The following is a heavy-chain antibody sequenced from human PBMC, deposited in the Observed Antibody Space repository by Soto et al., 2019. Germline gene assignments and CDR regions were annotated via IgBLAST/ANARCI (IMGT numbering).Heavy chain of an antibody. Sequence: QVQLVQPGAEVKKPGASVKVSCKASGYTFTNNAMHWVRQAPGQRLEWMGWINAANGNTKDSQKFQGRVTITRDTSASTAYMELSSLRSEDTAVFYCAREKTGWHFDSWGQGTLVTVSS. J-gene: IGHJ4*02. V-gene: IGHV1-3*01. CDR1: GYTFTNNA. CDR2: INAANGNT. D-gene: IGHD6-19*01. CDR3: AREKTGWHFDS.